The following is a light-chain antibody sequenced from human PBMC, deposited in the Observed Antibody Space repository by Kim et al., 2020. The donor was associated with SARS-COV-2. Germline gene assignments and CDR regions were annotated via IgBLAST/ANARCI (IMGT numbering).Light chain of an antibody. Sequence: ALGQAVRITCQGDSLRRFYASWYQQRPGQAPRLVIYGKNSRPSGIPDRFSGSTSGNTAVLTITGAQAEDEADYYCNSRDSSDNHRDVFGAGTKVTVL. V-gene: IGLV3-19*01. CDR3: NSRDSSDNHRDV. J-gene: IGLJ1*01. CDR2: GKN. CDR1: SLRRFY.